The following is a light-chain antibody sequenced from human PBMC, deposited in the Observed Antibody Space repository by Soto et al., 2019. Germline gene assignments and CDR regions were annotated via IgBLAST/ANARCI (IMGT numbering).Light chain of an antibody. V-gene: IGKV3-20*01. CDR1: QSVRSSY. CDR3: QQYGSSLVT. J-gene: IGKJ4*01. CDR2: GAS. Sequence: EIVLTQSPDTLSLSPGERATLSCRASQSVRSSYLAWYQQKPGQAPRLLIYGASRRATGIPDRFSGSGSGTDFTLTISRLEPEDFVVYYCQQYGSSLVTFGGETKVEI.